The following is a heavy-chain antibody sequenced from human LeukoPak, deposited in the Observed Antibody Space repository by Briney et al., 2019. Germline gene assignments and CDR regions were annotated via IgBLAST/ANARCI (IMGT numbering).Heavy chain of an antibody. CDR2: IYYSGST. CDR1: GGSISSYY. Sequence: SETLSLTCTVSGGSISSYYWSWIRQPPGKGLEWIGYIYYSGSTNYNPSLKSRVTISVDTSKNQFSLKLSSVTAADTAVYYYARDTHSSGWYYFDYWGQRTLVTVSS. J-gene: IGHJ4*02. V-gene: IGHV4-59*01. D-gene: IGHD6-19*01. CDR3: ARDTHSSGWYYFDY.